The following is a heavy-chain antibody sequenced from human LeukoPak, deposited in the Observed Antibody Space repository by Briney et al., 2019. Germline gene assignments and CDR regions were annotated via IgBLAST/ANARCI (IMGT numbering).Heavy chain of an antibody. CDR1: GGSISSYY. CDR3: AREAATDFDY. Sequence: SETLSLTCTVSGGSISSYYWSWIRQPPGEALEWIGYIYYTGSTSYNPSLKSRVTISVDASKNQFSLKLSSVTAADTAVYYCAREAATDFDYWGQGTLVTVSS. V-gene: IGHV4-59*12. D-gene: IGHD1-26*01. J-gene: IGHJ4*02. CDR2: IYYTGST.